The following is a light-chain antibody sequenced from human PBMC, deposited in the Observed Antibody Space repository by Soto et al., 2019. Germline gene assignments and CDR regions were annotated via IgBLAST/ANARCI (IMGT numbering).Light chain of an antibody. J-gene: IGKJ1*01. CDR3: QQYDTSRT. CDR1: QSVRSSY. Sequence: EVVMTQSPATLSLSPGERATLSCRASQSVRSSYLAWYQQRPGQAPRLLIYGASTRATGIPDRFSGSGSGTDFTLTISRLEPEDFAVYYCQQYDTSRTFGQGTRVEI. CDR2: GAS. V-gene: IGKV3-20*01.